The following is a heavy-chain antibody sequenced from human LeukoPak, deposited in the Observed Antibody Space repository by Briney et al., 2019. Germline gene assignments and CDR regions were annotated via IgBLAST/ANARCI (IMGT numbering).Heavy chain of an antibody. V-gene: IGHV1-69*01. J-gene: IGHJ6*04. CDR3: ATPRYSSGWSGGSYGMDV. Sequence: SVKVSCKASGGTFSSYAISWVRQAPGQGLEWMGGIIPIFGTANYAQKFQGRVTITADESTSTACMELSSLGSEDTAVYYCATPRYSSGWSGGSYGMDVWGKGTTVTVSS. D-gene: IGHD6-19*01. CDR2: IIPIFGTA. CDR1: GGTFSSYA.